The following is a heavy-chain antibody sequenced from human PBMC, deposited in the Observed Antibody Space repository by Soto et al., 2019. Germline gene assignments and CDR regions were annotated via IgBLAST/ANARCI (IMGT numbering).Heavy chain of an antibody. CDR3: ARGTYYDFWSGYYTPYYYYMDV. J-gene: IGHJ6*03. V-gene: IGHV1-8*01. D-gene: IGHD3-3*01. Sequence: EASVKVSCKASGYTFTSYDINWVRQATGQGLEWMGWMNPNSGNTGYAQKFQGRVTMTRNTSISTAYMELSSLRSEDTAVYYCARGTYYDFWSGYYTPYYYYMDVWGKGTTVTVSS. CDR1: GYTFTSYD. CDR2: MNPNSGNT.